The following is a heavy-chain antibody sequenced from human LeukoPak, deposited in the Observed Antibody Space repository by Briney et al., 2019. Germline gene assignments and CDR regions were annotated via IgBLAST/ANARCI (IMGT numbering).Heavy chain of an antibody. D-gene: IGHD3-10*01. CDR2: IYYSGST. CDR1: GGSISSYY. J-gene: IGHJ4*02. CDR3: ARSPRITMVRGVRETRHFDY. V-gene: IGHV4-59*12. Sequence: SETLSLTCTVSGGSISSYYWSWIRQPPGKGLEWIGYIYYSGSTYYNPSLKSRDTISVDTSKNQFSLKLSSVTAADTAVYYCARSPRITMVRGVRETRHFDYWGQGTLVTVSS.